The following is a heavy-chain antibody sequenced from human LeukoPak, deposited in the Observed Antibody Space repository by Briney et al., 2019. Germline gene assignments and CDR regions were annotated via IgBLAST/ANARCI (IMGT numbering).Heavy chain of an antibody. CDR2: ISYDGSNK. J-gene: IGHJ3*02. CDR1: GFTFSSYA. V-gene: IGHV3-30*04. Sequence: GGSLRLSCAASGFTFSSYAMHWVRQAPGKGLEWVAVISYDGSNKYYADSVKGRFTISRDNSKNTLYLQMNSLRAEDTAVYYCARDLLGSGSYETAFDIWGLGTMVTVSS. CDR3: ARDLLGSGSYETAFDI. D-gene: IGHD3-10*01.